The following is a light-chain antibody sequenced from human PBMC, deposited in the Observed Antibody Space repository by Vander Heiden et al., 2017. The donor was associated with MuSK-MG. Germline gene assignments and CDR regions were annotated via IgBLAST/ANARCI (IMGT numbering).Light chain of an antibody. Sequence: QSALTQPASVSGSPGQSLTISCTGSSSDVDTYDLVSWYQHHPGKAPQLLIFDVNKRPSGISIRFSCSKSGKTASLRISDLQADDEADYYCCSYVTDATIAVVGPGTKVTV. J-gene: IGLJ1*01. CDR1: SSDVDTYDL. V-gene: IGLV2-23*02. CDR2: DVN. CDR3: CSYVTDATIAV.